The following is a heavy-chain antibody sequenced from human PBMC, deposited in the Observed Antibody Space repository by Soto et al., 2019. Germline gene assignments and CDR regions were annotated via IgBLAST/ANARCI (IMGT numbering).Heavy chain of an antibody. V-gene: IGHV3-33*01. D-gene: IGHD2-15*01. CDR1: GFTFSSYG. J-gene: IGHJ2*01. CDR2: IWYDGSNK. CDR3: ARDPKYGGINWYFDL. Sequence: QVQLVESGGGVVQPGRSLRLSCAASGFTFSSYGMHWVRQAPGKGLEWVAVIWYDGSNKYYADSVKGRFTISRDNSKNTLYLQMNSLRAEDTAVYYCARDPKYGGINWYFDLWGRGTLFTVSS.